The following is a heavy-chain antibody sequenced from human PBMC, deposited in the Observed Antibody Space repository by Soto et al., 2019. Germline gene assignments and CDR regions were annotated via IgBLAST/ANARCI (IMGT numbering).Heavy chain of an antibody. CDR1: GFTFSSYG. V-gene: IGHV3-30*18. Sequence: QVQLVESGGGVVQPGRSLRLSCAASGFTFSSYGMHWVRQAPGKGLEWVGIISHDGSNKYYADSVEGRFTFSRDNSKNTLYLQMNSLRPEDTAVYYCAKSPVVYYYYYGMDVWGQGTTVTVSS. J-gene: IGHJ6*02. CDR2: ISHDGSNK. CDR3: AKSPVVYYYYYGMDV.